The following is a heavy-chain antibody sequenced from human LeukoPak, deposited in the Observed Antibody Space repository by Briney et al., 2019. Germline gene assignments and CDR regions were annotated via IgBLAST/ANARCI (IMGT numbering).Heavy chain of an antibody. V-gene: IGHV3-49*03. J-gene: IGHJ4*02. Sequence: PGRSLRLSCPASGFTFGDFAMSWFRQAPGKGLEWVGFVRSKTYGGTTEYAASVKDRFSISRDDSKSIAYLQMNSLKTEDTAVYYCTRCGYGGNRGVDYWGQGTLVTVSS. CDR1: GFTFGDFA. CDR2: VRSKTYGGTT. D-gene: IGHD4-23*01. CDR3: TRCGYGGNRGVDY.